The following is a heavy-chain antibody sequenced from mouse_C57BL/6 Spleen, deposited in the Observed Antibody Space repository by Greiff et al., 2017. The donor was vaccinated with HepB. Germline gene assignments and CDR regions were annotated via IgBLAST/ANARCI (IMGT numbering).Heavy chain of an antibody. V-gene: IGHV1-82*01. CDR3: ARDGSSYAGYFDV. Sequence: QVQLQQSGPELVKPGASVKISCKASGYAFSSSWMNWVKQRPGKGLEWIGRIYPGDGDTNYNGKFKGKATLTADKSSSTAYMQLCSLTSEDSAVYCCARDGSSYAGYFDVWGTGTTVTVSS. D-gene: IGHD1-1*01. CDR1: GYAFSSSW. CDR2: IYPGDGDT. J-gene: IGHJ1*03.